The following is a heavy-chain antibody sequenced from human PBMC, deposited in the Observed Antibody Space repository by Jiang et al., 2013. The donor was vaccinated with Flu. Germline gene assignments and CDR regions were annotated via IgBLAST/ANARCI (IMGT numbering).Heavy chain of an antibody. CDR2: RWYT. D-gene: IGHD6-25*01. Sequence: RWYTNYAAFVKSRITIDPDTSRNHFSLQLNSVTPEDTAVYFCAREWHSSGIFNWFDPWGQGTLVTVSS. V-gene: IGHV6-1*01. CDR3: AREWHSSGIFNWFDP. J-gene: IGHJ5*02.